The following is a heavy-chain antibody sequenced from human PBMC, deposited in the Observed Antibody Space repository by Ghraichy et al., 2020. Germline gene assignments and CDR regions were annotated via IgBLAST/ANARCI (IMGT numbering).Heavy chain of an antibody. CDR3: ARTPANWGHHPYYFDY. J-gene: IGHJ4*02. D-gene: IGHD7-27*01. CDR2: IDWDDDK. Sequence: SGPTLVKPTQTLTLTCTFSGFSLSTSGMRVSWIRQPPGKALEWLARIDWDDDKFYSTSLKTRLTISKDTSKNQVVLTMTNMDPVDTATYYCARTPANWGHHPYYFDYWGQGTLVTVSS. V-gene: IGHV2-70*04. CDR1: GFSLSTSGMR.